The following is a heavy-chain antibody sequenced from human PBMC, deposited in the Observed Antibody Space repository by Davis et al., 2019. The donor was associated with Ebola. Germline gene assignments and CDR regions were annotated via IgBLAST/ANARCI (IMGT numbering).Heavy chain of an antibody. CDR1: GFTFSDHY. CDR3: AREPRRCSGGSCYSGWFDP. CDR2: TRNKANSYTT. Sequence: PGGSLRLSCAASGFTFSDHYMDWVRQAPGKGLEWVGRTRNKANSYTTEYAASVKGRFTISRDDSKNSLYLQMNSLRVEDTAVYYCAREPRRCSGGSCYSGWFDPWGQGTLVTVSS. J-gene: IGHJ5*02. V-gene: IGHV3-72*01. D-gene: IGHD2-15*01.